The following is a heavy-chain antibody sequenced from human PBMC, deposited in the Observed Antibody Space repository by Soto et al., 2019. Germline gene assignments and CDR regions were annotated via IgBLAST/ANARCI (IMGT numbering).Heavy chain of an antibody. D-gene: IGHD3-16*01. J-gene: IGHJ4*02. CDR3: QGGDF. CDR2: INDSGTT. Sequence: SETLSLTCEVSGGSLTGYYWIWDRQTPGKGLEWIGEINDSGTTYYNPSFKSRLTISINTAKRQISLRLTSVTAADTGVYYCQGGDFWGQGIRVTVSS. CDR1: GGSLTGYY. V-gene: IGHV4-34*01.